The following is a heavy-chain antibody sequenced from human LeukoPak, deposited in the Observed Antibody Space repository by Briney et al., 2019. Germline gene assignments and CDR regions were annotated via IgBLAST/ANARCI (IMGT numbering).Heavy chain of an antibody. D-gene: IGHD6-13*01. Sequence: ASVKVSCKASGYTFTSYGISWVRQAPGQGLEWMGWISAYNGNTNYAQKLQGRVTMTTDTSTSTAYMELSSLRSEDTAVYYCARERIAAAMNWFDPWGQGTLVTVSS. V-gene: IGHV1-18*01. CDR3: ARERIAAAMNWFDP. J-gene: IGHJ5*02. CDR2: ISAYNGNT. CDR1: GYTFTSYG.